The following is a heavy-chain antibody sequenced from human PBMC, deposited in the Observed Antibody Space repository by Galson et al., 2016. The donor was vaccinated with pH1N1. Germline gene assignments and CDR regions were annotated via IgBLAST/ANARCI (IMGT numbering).Heavy chain of an antibody. CDR2: IMPIFGTT. CDR3: VRSTGYNKVNGPFDV. V-gene: IGHV1-69*13. Sequence: SVKVSCKASGGPLSSYATGWVRQAPGQGPERMGGIMPIFGTTKYEQKFQGRVTITADEMSGSAYMELGGLTSMDTAVYYCVRSTGYNKVNGPFDVWGQGTLVIVSS. D-gene: IGHD1-14*01. CDR1: GGPLSSYA. J-gene: IGHJ3*01.